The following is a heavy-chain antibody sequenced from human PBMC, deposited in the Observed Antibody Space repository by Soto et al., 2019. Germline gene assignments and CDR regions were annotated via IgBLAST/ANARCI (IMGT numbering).Heavy chain of an antibody. V-gene: IGHV4-31*03. D-gene: IGHD3-22*01. J-gene: IGHJ4*02. CDR1: GGSISSGGYY. CDR3: ARDKTAGAFDSSGPSDY. Sequence: SETLSLTCTVSGGSISSGGYYWSWIRQHPGKGLEWIGYIYYSGSTYYNPSLKSRVTISVDTSKNQFSLKLSSVTAADTAVYYCARDKTAGAFDSSGPSDYWGQGTLVTVSS. CDR2: IYYSGST.